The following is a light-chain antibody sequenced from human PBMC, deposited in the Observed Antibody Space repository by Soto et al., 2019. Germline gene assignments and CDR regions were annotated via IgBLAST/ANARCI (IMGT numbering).Light chain of an antibody. V-gene: IGKV4-1*01. CDR1: QSVLYSSNIKNY. CDR3: QQYYSTPFT. Sequence: DIVMTQSPDSLAVSLGERATINCKSSQSVLYSSNIKNYLARYHQKPGQPPKLLIYWASTRESGVPDRFSGSGSGTDFTLTISSLQAEDVAVYYCQQYYSTPFTFGPGTKVDIK. J-gene: IGKJ3*01. CDR2: WAS.